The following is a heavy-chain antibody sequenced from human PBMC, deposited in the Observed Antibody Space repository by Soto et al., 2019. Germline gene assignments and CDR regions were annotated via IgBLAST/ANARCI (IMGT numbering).Heavy chain of an antibody. V-gene: IGHV4-4*02. CDR3: ARAHWGGAGYYYGMDV. J-gene: IGHJ6*02. CDR1: GGSISSSNW. CDR2: IYHSGST. Sequence: QVQLQESGPGLVKPSGTLSLTCAVSGGSISSSNWWSWVRQPPGEGLERIGEIYHSGSTNYNPSLTSRVTISVDKSKNQFSLKLSSVTAADTAVYYCARAHWGGAGYYYGMDVWGQGTTVTVSS. D-gene: IGHD3-16*01.